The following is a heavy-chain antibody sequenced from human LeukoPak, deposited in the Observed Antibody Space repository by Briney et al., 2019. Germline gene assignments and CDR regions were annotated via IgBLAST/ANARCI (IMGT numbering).Heavy chain of an antibody. CDR3: ARAMRGVGAFDI. CDR1: GGSFSGYY. CDR2: INHSGST. Sequence: SETLSLTCAVYGGSFSGYYWSWIRQPPGKGLEWIGEINHSGSTNYNPSLKSRVTISVDTSKNQFSLKLSSVTAADTAVYYCARAMRGVGAFDIWGQGTMVTVSS. J-gene: IGHJ3*02. V-gene: IGHV4-34*01. D-gene: IGHD2-15*01.